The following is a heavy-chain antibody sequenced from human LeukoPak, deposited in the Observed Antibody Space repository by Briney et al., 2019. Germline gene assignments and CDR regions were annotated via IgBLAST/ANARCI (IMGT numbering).Heavy chain of an antibody. J-gene: IGHJ4*02. Sequence: ASVKVSCKASGYTFTGYYMHWVRQAPGQGLEWMGWINPNSGGTNYAQKFQGRVTMARDTSVSTAYMGLSRLRSDDTAVYYCARDKYGSGSPWGQGTLVTVSS. CDR2: INPNSGGT. V-gene: IGHV1-2*02. CDR3: ARDKYGSGSP. D-gene: IGHD3-10*01. CDR1: GYTFTGYY.